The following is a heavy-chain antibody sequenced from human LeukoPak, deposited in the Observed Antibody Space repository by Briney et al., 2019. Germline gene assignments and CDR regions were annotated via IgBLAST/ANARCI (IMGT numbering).Heavy chain of an antibody. J-gene: IGHJ4*02. CDR2: IYPGDSDT. CDR3: SIRHSGGSTYYSDY. V-gene: IGHV5-51*01. D-gene: IGHD2-15*01. CDR1: GYNFTSYW. Sequence: PGESLKIPCKGSGYNFTSYWIDWVRQMPGKGLEWMGIIYPGDSDTRYSPSFQGQVSISADKSISTAYLQWSSLKASDTAMYYCSIRHSGGSTYYSDYWGQGTLVTVSS.